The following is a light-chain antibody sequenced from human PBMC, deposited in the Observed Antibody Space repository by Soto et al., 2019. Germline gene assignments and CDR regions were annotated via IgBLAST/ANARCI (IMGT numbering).Light chain of an antibody. V-gene: IGKV3-20*01. J-gene: IGKJ4*01. CDR3: QQYGSSPLT. Sequence: EIVLTQSPGTLSLSPGERATLSCRASQSVSSGYLAWYQQKPGQAPRLLIYAASSRATGIPDRFRGSGSGTDFSLTISRLEPEDFALYYCQQYGSSPLTFGGGTKVDIK. CDR1: QSVSSGY. CDR2: AAS.